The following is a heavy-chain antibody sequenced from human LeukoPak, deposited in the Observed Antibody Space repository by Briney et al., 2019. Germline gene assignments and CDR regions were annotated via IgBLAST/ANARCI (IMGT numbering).Heavy chain of an antibody. V-gene: IGHV4-59*12. CDR1: GGSISSYS. J-gene: IGHJ4*02. Sequence: SETLSLTCTVSGGSISSYSWSWIRQPPGKGLEWIGYIYYSGSTYYNPSPKSRVTISVDTSKNQFSLKLSSVTAADTAVYYCARGYSYGLPFDYWGQGTLVTVSS. D-gene: IGHD5-18*01. CDR3: ARGYSYGLPFDY. CDR2: IYYSGST.